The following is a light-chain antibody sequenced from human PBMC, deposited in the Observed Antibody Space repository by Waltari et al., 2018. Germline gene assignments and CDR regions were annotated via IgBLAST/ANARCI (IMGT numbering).Light chain of an antibody. J-gene: IGKJ2*02. CDR3: QQYNTWPPST. CDR2: RAS. CDR1: QSISDN. V-gene: IGKV3-15*01. Sequence: EIVMTQSPPAPSVFPSERATLYCRASQSISDNLSWYQHKTGQPPRLLISRASTRATGVPARFSGSGSGTEFTLTISSLQSEDSAIYFCQQYNTWPPSTFGQGTKLEIK.